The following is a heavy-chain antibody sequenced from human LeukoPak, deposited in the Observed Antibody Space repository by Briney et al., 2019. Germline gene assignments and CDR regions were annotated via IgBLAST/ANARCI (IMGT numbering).Heavy chain of an antibody. CDR2: IYTSGST. CDR3: ARVLGYYYYMDV. CDR1: GGPISTGSYY. J-gene: IGHJ6*03. V-gene: IGHV4-61*09. Sequence: PSETLSLTCTVSGGPISTGSYYWSWIRQPAGKGLEWIGHIYTSGSTYYNPSLKSRVTISVDTSKNQFSLKLSSVTAADTAVYYCARVLGYYYYMDVWGKGTTVTASS.